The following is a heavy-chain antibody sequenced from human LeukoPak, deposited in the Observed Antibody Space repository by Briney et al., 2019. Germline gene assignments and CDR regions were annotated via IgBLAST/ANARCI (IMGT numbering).Heavy chain of an antibody. D-gene: IGHD3-10*01. CDR2: ISSSSSYI. CDR3: ARGLPSGSYYLGENWFDP. V-gene: IGHV3-21*01. CDR1: GFTFSSYS. Sequence: GGSLRLSCAASGFTFSSYSMNWVRQAPGKGLEWVSSISSSSSYIYYADSVKGRFTISRDNAKNSLYLQMNSLRAEDTAVYYCARGLPSGSYYLGENWFDPWGQGTLVTVSS. J-gene: IGHJ5*02.